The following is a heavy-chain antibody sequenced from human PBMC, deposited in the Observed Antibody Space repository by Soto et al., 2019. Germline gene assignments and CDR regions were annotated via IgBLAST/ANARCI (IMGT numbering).Heavy chain of an antibody. CDR1: GFTFSSYW. J-gene: IGHJ6*02. Sequence: PAGSLRLSCAASGFTFSSYWMSWVRPAPGKGLEWVANIKQDGSEKYYVDSVKGRFTISRDNAKNSLYLQMNSLRAEDTAVYYCARDHGGSPYYAEGMDVGGQGTTGTGSS. CDR3: ARDHGGSPYYAEGMDV. CDR2: IKQDGSEK. V-gene: IGHV3-7*01.